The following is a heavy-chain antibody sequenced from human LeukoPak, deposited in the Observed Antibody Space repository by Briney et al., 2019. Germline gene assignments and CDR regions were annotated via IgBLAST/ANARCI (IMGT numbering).Heavy chain of an antibody. CDR2: IYHSGST. CDR3: ARSCSSTSCYQDY. Sequence: KPSETLSLTCAVSGYSISSGYYWGWIRQPPGKGLEWIGSIYHSGSTYYNPSLKSRVTIPVDASKNQFSLKLSSVTAADTAVYYCARSCSSTSCYQDYWGQGTLVTVSS. D-gene: IGHD2-2*01. V-gene: IGHV4-38-2*01. CDR1: GYSISSGYY. J-gene: IGHJ4*02.